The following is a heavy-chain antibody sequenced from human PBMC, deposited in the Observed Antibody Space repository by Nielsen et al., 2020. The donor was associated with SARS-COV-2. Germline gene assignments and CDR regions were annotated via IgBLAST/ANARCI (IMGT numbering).Heavy chain of an antibody. CDR3: AREGLSGYDLGGIDY. CDR1: GGSISSSSYY. J-gene: IGHJ4*02. CDR2: IYYSGST. D-gene: IGHD5-12*01. Sequence: SETLSLTCTVSGGSISSSSYYWGWIRQPPGKGLEWIGSIYYSGSTYYNPSLKSRVTISVDTSKNQFSLKLSSVTAADTAVYYCAREGLSGYDLGGIDYWGQGTLVTVSS. V-gene: IGHV4-39*07.